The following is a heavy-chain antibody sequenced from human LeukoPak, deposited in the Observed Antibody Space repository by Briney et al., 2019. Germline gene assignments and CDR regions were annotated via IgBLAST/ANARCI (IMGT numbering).Heavy chain of an antibody. CDR3: ARDTLSSPHYSRNPSVVPVFDY. Sequence: SETLSLTCTVSGGSISSSSDYWGWIRQPPGKGLEWIGSIHYSGSIYYNPSLESRVTISVDTSKNQFSLKLSSVTAADTAVYYCARDTLSSPHYSRNPSVVPVFDYWGQGTLVTVSS. J-gene: IGHJ4*02. D-gene: IGHD2-2*01. CDR1: GGSISSSSDY. V-gene: IGHV4-39*07. CDR2: IHYSGSI.